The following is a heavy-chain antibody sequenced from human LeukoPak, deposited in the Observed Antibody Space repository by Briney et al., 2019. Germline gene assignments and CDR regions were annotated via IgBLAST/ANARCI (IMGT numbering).Heavy chain of an antibody. Sequence: ASVKVSCKASGYTFTSYGISWVRQAPGQGLEWMGWISAYNGNTNYAQKLQGRVTMTTDTSTSTAYMELRSLRSEDTAMYYCARGPIVDSSGYYFDYWGQGTLVTVSS. CDR2: ISAYNGNT. V-gene: IGHV1-18*01. CDR3: ARGPIVDSSGYYFDY. J-gene: IGHJ4*02. D-gene: IGHD3-22*01. CDR1: GYTFTSYG.